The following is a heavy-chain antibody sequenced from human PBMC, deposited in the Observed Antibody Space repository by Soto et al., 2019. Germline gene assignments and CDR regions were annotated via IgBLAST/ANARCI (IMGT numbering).Heavy chain of an antibody. CDR3: ARDLVVPAAMVVGSGFDP. D-gene: IGHD2-2*01. CDR1: GGTFSSYT. V-gene: IGHV1-69*08. CDR2: IIPILGIA. J-gene: IGHJ5*02. Sequence: QVQLVQSGAEVKKPGSSVKVSCKASGGTFSSYTISWVRQAPGQGLEWMGRIIPILGIANYAQKFQGRVTITADKSTSTAYMELSSLRSEDTDVYYCARDLVVPAAMVVGSGFDPWGQGTLVTVSS.